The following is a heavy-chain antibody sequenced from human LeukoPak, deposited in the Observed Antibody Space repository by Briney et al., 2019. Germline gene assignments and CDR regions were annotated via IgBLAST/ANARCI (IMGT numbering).Heavy chain of an antibody. CDR2: IIPIFGTA. J-gene: IGHJ4*02. Sequence: RASVTVSCKASGGTFSSYAISWVRQAPGQGLEWMGGIIPIFGTANYAQKFQGRVTITADESTSTAYMELSSLRSEDTAVYYCAQYYYDSSGSYYFDYWGQGTLVTVSS. CDR1: GGTFSSYA. D-gene: IGHD3-22*01. V-gene: IGHV1-69*13. CDR3: AQYYYDSSGSYYFDY.